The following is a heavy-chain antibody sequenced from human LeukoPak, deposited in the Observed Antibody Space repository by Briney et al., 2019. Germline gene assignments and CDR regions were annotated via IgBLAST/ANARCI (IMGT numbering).Heavy chain of an antibody. D-gene: IGHD2-2*02. Sequence: GASVKVPCKASGGTFSSYAISWVRQAPGQGLEWMGGIIPIFGTANYAQKFQGRVTITADESTSTAYMELSSLRSEDTAVYYCARDRDIVVVPAAIAYAFDIWGQGTMVTVSS. CDR2: IIPIFGTA. CDR1: GGTFSSYA. V-gene: IGHV1-69*13. J-gene: IGHJ3*02. CDR3: ARDRDIVVVPAAIAYAFDI.